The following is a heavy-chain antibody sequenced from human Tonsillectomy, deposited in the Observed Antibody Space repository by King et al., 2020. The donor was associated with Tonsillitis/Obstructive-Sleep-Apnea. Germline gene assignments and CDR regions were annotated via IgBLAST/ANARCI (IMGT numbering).Heavy chain of an antibody. D-gene: IGHD3-3*01. J-gene: IGHJ6*02. V-gene: IGHV4-59*01. CDR3: ARERSLYYDFWSGYFYGMDV. CDR1: GGPISNFY. Sequence: HVQLQESGPGLVKPSETLSLTCTVSGGPISNFYWNWIRQPPGKGLEWIGYISYIGSTKYNPSLKSRVTISVDTSKNQFSLKLSSVTAAETAGYFCARERSLYYDFWSGYFYGMDVWGQGTTVTVSS. CDR2: ISYIGST.